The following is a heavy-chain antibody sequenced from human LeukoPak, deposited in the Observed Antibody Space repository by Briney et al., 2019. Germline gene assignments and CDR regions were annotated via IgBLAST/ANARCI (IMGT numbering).Heavy chain of an antibody. CDR3: AREGEYGDSYY. J-gene: IGHJ4*02. CDR1: GFTFSSYG. D-gene: IGHD4-17*01. CDR2: IYRGRT. Sequence: LRLSCAASGFTFSSYGMAWIRQAPGKGPEWIGNIYRGRTRFNPALTRRVTISLDMSTTKVSLNLASVTAADTARYYCAREGEYGDSYYWGQGILVIVSA. V-gene: IGHV4-30-2*01.